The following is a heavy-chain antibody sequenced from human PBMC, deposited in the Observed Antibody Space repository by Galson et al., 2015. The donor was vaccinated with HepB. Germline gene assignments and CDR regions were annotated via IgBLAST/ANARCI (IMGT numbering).Heavy chain of an antibody. Sequence: SLRLSCAASGFTFSSYNMNWVRQAPGKGLEWVSYISTTSDSIYYPDSVKGRFTISRDNAKNSLYLQMNSLRAEDTAVYYCASALPALGDYFDYWGQGTLVTVSS. CDR2: ISTTSDSI. CDR3: ASALPALGDYFDY. J-gene: IGHJ4*02. V-gene: IGHV3-21*05. D-gene: IGHD5/OR15-5a*01. CDR1: GFTFSSYN.